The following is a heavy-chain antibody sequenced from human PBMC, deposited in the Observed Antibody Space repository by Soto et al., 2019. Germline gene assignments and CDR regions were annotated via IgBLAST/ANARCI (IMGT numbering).Heavy chain of an antibody. CDR2: IIPIFGTA. V-gene: IGHV1-69*13. Sequence: SVKVSCKASGGTFSSYAISWVRQAPGQGLEWMGGIIPIFGTANYAQKFQGRVTITADESTSTAYMELSSLRSEDTAVYYCASIIGDTAKDGDDYWGQGTLVTVSS. J-gene: IGHJ4*02. D-gene: IGHD5-18*01. CDR1: GGTFSSYA. CDR3: ASIIGDTAKDGDDY.